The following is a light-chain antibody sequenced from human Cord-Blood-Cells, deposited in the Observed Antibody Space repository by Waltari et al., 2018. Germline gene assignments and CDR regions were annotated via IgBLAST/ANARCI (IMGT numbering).Light chain of an antibody. CDR3: CSYAGSYTYV. CDR1: SSDVGGYNY. J-gene: IGLJ1*01. CDR2: DVS. Sequence: QSALTQPRSVSGSPGQSVTISCTGTSSDVGGYNYFSWYQQHPGKAPKLMIYDVSKRPSGVPDRCSGSKSGNTASLTISGLQAEDEADYYCCSYAGSYTYVFGTGTKVTVL. V-gene: IGLV2-11*01.